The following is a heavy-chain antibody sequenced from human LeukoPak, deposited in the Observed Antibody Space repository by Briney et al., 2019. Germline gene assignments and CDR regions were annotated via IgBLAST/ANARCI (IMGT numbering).Heavy chain of an antibody. V-gene: IGHV4-39*01. Sequence: SETLSLTCTVSGGSISSDSYYWGWIRQPPGKGLQWIGCIYYSGSTYYKPSLKSRVTISVDTSKNQFSLKLTSVTAADTAVYYCGRRSRSTWNYRRGDYWGQGTLVTVSS. CDR1: GGSISSDSYY. CDR2: IYYSGST. J-gene: IGHJ4*02. CDR3: GRRSRSTWNYRRGDY. D-gene: IGHD1-7*01.